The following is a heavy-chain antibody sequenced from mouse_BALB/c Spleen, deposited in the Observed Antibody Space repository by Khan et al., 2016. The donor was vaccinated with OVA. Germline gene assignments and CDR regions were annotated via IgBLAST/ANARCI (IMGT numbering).Heavy chain of an antibody. CDR1: GYTFTNYW. D-gene: IGHD3-1*01. CDR3: ARWATWYFDV. CDR2: IYPYPGGAYT. Sequence: QVQLKQSGAELVRPGTSVKLSCKASGYTFTNYWLGWLQQRPGLGLEWIGAIYPYPGGAYTNYNERFKATATLTADTSSSTAYMSLSSLTSEDSAVDFCARWATWYFDVWGAGTTVTVSS. J-gene: IGHJ1*01. V-gene: IGHV1-63*02.